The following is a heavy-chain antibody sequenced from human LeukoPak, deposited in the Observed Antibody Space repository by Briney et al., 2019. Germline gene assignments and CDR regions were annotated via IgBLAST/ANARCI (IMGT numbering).Heavy chain of an antibody. CDR2: IWYDGVNK. CDR1: GFTFSNYG. J-gene: IGHJ4*02. D-gene: IGHD3-10*01. Sequence: GGSLRLSCAASGFTFSNYGIHWVRQPPGRGLEWVAVIWYDGVNKFYSDSVKGRFTISRDNSKNTLYLQMNSLRAEDTAVYYCAKDWGHYYASGQGSYFDYWGQGTLVTVSS. CDR3: AKDWGHYYASGQGSYFDY. V-gene: IGHV3-33*06.